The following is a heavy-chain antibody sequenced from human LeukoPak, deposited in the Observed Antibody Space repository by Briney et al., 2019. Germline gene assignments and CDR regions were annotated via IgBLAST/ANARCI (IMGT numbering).Heavy chain of an antibody. CDR3: ARVFTGTFSNWFDP. D-gene: IGHD1-1*01. Sequence: SVKVSCKASGGTFSSYAISWVRQAPGQGLEWMGGIIPIFGTANYAQKFQGRITITTDESTSTAYMELSSLRSEDTAVYYCARVFTGTFSNWFDPWGQGTLVTVSS. CDR2: IIPIFGTA. J-gene: IGHJ5*02. V-gene: IGHV1-69*05. CDR1: GGTFSSYA.